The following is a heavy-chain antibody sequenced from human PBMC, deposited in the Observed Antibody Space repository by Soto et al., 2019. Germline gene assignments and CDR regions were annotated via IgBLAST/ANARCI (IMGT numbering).Heavy chain of an antibody. CDR1: GGSISSYY. Sequence: SETLSLTCTVSGGSISSYYWSWIRQPPGKGLEWIGYIYYSGSTNYNPSLKSRVTISLDTSKNQFSLKLSSVTAADTAVYYCAREIGRITMVRGVKGGKNWFDPWGQGTLVTVSS. J-gene: IGHJ5*02. D-gene: IGHD3-10*01. CDR3: AREIGRITMVRGVKGGKNWFDP. V-gene: IGHV4-59*01. CDR2: IYYSGST.